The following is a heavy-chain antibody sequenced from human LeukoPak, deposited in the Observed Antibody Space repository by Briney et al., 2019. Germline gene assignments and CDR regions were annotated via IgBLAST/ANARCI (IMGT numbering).Heavy chain of an antibody. J-gene: IGHJ4*02. V-gene: IGHV3-23*01. CDR1: GFTFSSYA. CDR2: LSNIGSST. D-gene: IGHD6-13*01. Sequence: GGSLILSCAASGFTFSSYAMSWVRQAPGKGLEWVSALSNIGSSTSYADSVKGRFTISRDNSKDTLYLQMNSLRAEDTAVYYCAKLYTSRWYNDYWGQGTLVTVSS. CDR3: AKLYTSRWYNDY.